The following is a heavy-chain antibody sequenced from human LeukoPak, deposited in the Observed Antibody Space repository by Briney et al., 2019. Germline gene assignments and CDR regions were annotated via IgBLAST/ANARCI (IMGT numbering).Heavy chain of an antibody. D-gene: IGHD5-12*01. V-gene: IGHV3-66*01. CDR2: IYSGSST. Sequence: GGSLRLSCAASEFSVGSNYRACVRQAPGKGREWVSLIYSGSSTYYADLVKGRFTITRDNSKNTLYLQMTSLRAEDTAVYYCARGPRGYHNHGGQGTLVTVSS. CDR3: ARGPRGYHNH. CDR1: EFSVGSNY. J-gene: IGHJ4*02.